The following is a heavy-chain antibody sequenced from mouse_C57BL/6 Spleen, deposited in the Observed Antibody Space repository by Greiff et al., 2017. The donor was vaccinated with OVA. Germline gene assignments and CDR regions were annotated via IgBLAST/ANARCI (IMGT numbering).Heavy chain of an antibody. CDR3: ARSVCDYAIAY. V-gene: IGHV1-42*01. CDR1: GYSFTGYY. CDR2: INPSTGGT. J-gene: IGHJ3*01. D-gene: IGHD2-4*01. Sequence: EVQLVESGPELVKPGASVKISCKASGYSFTGYYMHWVKQSPEKSLEWIGVINPSTGGTTYNQKFKAKATLTVDKSSSTAYMQLKSLTSEDSAVYYCARSVCDYAIAYWGQGTLVTVSA.